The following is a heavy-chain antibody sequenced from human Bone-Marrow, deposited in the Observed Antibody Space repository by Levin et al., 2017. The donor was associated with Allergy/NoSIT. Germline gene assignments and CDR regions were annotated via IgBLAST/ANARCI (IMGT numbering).Heavy chain of an antibody. CDR1: GFTFSSYW. CDR3: ARDRAYYYDSSGYYWGD. CDR2: IKHDGSGK. D-gene: IGHD3-22*01. V-gene: IGHV3-7*01. J-gene: IGHJ4*02. Sequence: GGSLRLSCAASGFTFSSYWMSWVRQAPGKGLEWVANIKHDGSGKYYVDSVKGRFTISRDNAKNSLYLQMNSLRAEDTAVYYCARDRAYYYDSSGYYWGDWGQGTLVTVSS.